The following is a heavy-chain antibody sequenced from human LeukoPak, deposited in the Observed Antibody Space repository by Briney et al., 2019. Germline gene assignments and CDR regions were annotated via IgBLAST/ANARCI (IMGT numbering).Heavy chain of an antibody. CDR3: ARDIAAAGFFDY. V-gene: IGHV3-11*01. D-gene: IGHD6-13*01. J-gene: IGHJ4*02. CDR1: GFIFNDYY. CDR2: VSISGSII. Sequence: GGSLRLSCAASGFIFNDYYMSWIRQAPGKGLEWVSYVSISGSIIYYADSVKGRFTISRDNAKNSLFLQMNGLRAEDTAVYYCARDIAAAGFFDYWGQGTLVTVSS.